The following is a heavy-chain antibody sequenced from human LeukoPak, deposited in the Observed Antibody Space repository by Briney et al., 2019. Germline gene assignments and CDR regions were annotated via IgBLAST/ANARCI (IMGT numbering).Heavy chain of an antibody. CDR2: IYYSGST. Sequence: PSETLSLTCTVSGGSISSYYWSWIRQPPGKGLEWIGYIYYSGSTNYNPSLKSRVTISVDTSKNQFSLKLSSVTAADTAVYYCARGIQYYDILTGYNNWFDPWGQGTLVTVSS. D-gene: IGHD3-9*01. V-gene: IGHV4-59*01. CDR3: ARGIQYYDILTGYNNWFDP. J-gene: IGHJ5*02. CDR1: GGSISSYY.